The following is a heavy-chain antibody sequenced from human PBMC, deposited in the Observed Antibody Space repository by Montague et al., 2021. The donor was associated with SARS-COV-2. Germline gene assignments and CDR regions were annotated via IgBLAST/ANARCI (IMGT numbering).Heavy chain of an antibody. Sequence: SQTLSLTCAVHGGSFSTYSWNWIRQPPGKGLEWIGEINHIGTTNYNPSLKSRVTISPATSRTQFSLKLTSVTAADTAVYYCARLGAGVVPSPILGVGPYYSYYDMDVWGKGTTVTVSS. CDR1: GGSFSTYS. D-gene: IGHD2-2*02. CDR3: ARLGAGVVPSPILGVGPYYSYYDMDV. CDR2: INHIGTT. J-gene: IGHJ6*03. V-gene: IGHV4-34*01.